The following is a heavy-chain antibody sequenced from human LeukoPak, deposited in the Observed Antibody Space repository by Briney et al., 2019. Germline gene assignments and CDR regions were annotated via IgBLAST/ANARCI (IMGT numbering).Heavy chain of an antibody. CDR3: ARQGGGGVSIDY. D-gene: IGHD3-16*01. J-gene: IGHJ4*02. CDR2: INPGESDT. V-gene: IGHV5-51*01. CDR1: GYIFTSYW. Sequence: GESLKISCKGSGYIFTSYWIGWVRKMQGKGLEWMGIINPGESDTRYSPSFQGQVTISVDKSISAAYLQWSSLEASDTAMYYCARQGGGGVSIDYWGQGTLVTVSS.